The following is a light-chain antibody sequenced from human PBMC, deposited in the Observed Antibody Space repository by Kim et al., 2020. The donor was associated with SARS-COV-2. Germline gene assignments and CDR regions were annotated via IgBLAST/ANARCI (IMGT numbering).Light chain of an antibody. CDR3: QQYNDWPLA. Sequence: SPVAHATPSCRANHSLNTNLAWYQQQPGQAPRLLMYGASSRATGIQARFTGSGSGTAFSLTISSLQSQDSTVSYCQQYNDWPLAFGGGTKVDIK. CDR1: HSLNTN. CDR2: GAS. J-gene: IGKJ4*01. V-gene: IGKV3-15*01.